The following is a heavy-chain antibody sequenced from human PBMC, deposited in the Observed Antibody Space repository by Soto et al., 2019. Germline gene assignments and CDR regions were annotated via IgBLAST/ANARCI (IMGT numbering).Heavy chain of an antibody. CDR2: ISSSSSTI. CDR1: GFTFSSYS. CDR3: ARVGSHYYGSGSFGADV. V-gene: IGHV3-48*02. D-gene: IGHD3-10*01. Sequence: PGGSLRLSCAASGFTFSSYSMNWVRQAPGKGLEWVSYISSSSSTIYYADSVKGRFTIPRDNAKNSLYLQMNSLRDEDTAVYYCARVGSHYYGSGSFGADVWGQGTTVTVSS. J-gene: IGHJ6*02.